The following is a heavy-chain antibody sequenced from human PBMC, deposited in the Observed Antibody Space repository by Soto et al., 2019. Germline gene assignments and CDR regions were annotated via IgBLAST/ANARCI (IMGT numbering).Heavy chain of an antibody. D-gene: IGHD3-3*01. CDR1: GDSVSSNSAA. V-gene: IGHV6-1*01. Sequence: SQTLPLTCVISGDSVSSNSAAWNWIRQSPSRGLEWLGRTYYRSKWYNAYAETVKSRITINPDKYKNQYSMPLTSVTPAETDVDYCASDVSAVWSRDPWRQGTLDPV. J-gene: IGHJ5*02. CDR2: TYYRSKWYN. CDR3: ASDVSAVWSRDP.